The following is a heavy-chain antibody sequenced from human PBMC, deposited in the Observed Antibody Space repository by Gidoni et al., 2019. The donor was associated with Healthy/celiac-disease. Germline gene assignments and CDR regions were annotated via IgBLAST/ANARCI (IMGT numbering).Heavy chain of an antibody. Sequence: QVQLVQSGAEVKKPGDSVKVSCKASGYTFTSYAINWVRQATGQGLEWMGWMNPNSGNTGYAQKFQGRVTMTRNTSISTAYMELSSLRSEDTAVYYCARGHLRPYYDFWRAGTFVSYGMDVWGQGTTVTVSS. CDR2: MNPNSGNT. CDR3: ARGHLRPYYDFWRAGTFVSYGMDV. CDR1: GYTFTSYA. V-gene: IGHV1-8*01. J-gene: IGHJ6*02. D-gene: IGHD3-3*01.